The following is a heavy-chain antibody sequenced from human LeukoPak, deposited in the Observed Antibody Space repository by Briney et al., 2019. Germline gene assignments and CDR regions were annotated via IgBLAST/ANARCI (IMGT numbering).Heavy chain of an antibody. CDR3: ARGAFGYVRYFDY. V-gene: IGHV3-49*04. D-gene: IGHD5-12*01. CDR1: GFTFSSYG. Sequence: PGGSLRLSCAASGFTFSSYGMHWVRQAPVKGLEWVGFIRSKPYGGTTEYAASVKGRFTISRDDSKSIAYLQMNSLKTEDTAIYYCARGAFGYVRYFDYWGQGTLVTVSS. J-gene: IGHJ4*02. CDR2: IRSKPYGGTT.